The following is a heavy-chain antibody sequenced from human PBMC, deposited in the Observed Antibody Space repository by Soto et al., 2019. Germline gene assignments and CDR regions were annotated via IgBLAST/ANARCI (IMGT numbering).Heavy chain of an antibody. J-gene: IGHJ5*02. V-gene: IGHV3-21*01. D-gene: IGHD6-13*01. Sequence: GGSLRLSCPASGFTFRSFTMNWARQAPGKGLEWVSTISSNSAYIYYTDALRGRFTISRDNAKNSLHLQMNSLRAEDTAVYYCTRDASRDSSARGWFDPWGPGTLVTVSS. CDR3: TRDASRDSSARGWFDP. CDR2: ISSNSAYI. CDR1: GFTFRSFT.